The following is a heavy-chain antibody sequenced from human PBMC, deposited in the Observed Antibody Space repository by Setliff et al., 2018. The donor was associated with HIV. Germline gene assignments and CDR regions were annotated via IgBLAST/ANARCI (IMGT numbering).Heavy chain of an antibody. V-gene: IGHV1-18*01. CDR1: GYSFTTYG. CDR2: ISVYNGQT. J-gene: IGHJ2*01. CDR3: ARGHHFYWYFDL. Sequence: GASVKVSCKASGYSFTTYGISWVRQAPGQGLEWVGWISVYNGQTLYAQEVQDRITVTMDIPKDTAYMELRGLTPDDTAVYYCARGHHFYWYFDLWGPGTLGTSPQ.